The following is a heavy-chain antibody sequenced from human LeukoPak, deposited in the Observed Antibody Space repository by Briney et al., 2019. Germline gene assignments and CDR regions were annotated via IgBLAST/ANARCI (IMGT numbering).Heavy chain of an antibody. Sequence: SETLSLTCGVSGASVSSIGYSWSWIRQPPGRGLEWIGYIYQSGSASYNPSLQSRVTISIDKSKNQFSLKLSSVTAADTAVYYCATSSPRIAVAGDYYYYGMDVWGQGTTVTVSS. V-gene: IGHV4-30-2*01. CDR1: GASVSSIGYS. CDR3: ATSSPRIAVAGDYYYYGMDV. J-gene: IGHJ6*02. CDR2: IYQSGSA. D-gene: IGHD6-19*01.